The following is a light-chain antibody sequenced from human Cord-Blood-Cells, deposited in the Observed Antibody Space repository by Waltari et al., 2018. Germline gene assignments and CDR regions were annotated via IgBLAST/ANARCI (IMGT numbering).Light chain of an antibody. CDR1: SSDVGSYNL. J-gene: IGLJ1*01. Sequence: QSALTQPASVSGSPGQSITISCTGTSSDVGSYNLVSWYQQHPGKAPKLMIYEGSKRPSGVSNRCSGSKSGDTASLTISGLQAEDEADYYCCSYAGSSDDVFGTGTKVTVL. CDR3: CSYAGSSDDV. CDR2: EGS. V-gene: IGLV2-23*01.